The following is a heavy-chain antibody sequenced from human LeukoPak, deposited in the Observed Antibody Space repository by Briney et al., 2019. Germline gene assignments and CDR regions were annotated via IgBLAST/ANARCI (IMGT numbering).Heavy chain of an antibody. D-gene: IGHD3-10*01. CDR1: GFTFSDYY. J-gene: IGHJ6*03. CDR2: ISSSGSTI. CDR3: VRDIIGSSYYYYYYMDV. Sequence: PGGSLRLSCAASGFTFSDYYMSWIRQAPGKGLEWVSYISSSGSTIYYADSVKGRFTISRDNAKNSLYLQMNSLRAEDTAVYYCVRDIIGSSYYYYYYMDVWGKGTTVTVSS. V-gene: IGHV3-11*04.